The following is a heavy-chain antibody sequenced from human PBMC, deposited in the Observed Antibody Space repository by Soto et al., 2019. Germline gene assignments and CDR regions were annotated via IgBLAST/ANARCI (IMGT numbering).Heavy chain of an antibody. CDR3: AIYLAEIAAHLDY. J-gene: IGHJ4*02. CDR1: GYTFTSYG. V-gene: IGHV1-18*01. D-gene: IGHD6-6*01. CDR2: ISAYNGNT. Sequence: ASVKVSGKASGYTFTSYGISWVRQAPGQGLEWMGWISAYNGNTNYAQKLQGRVTMPTDTSTSTAYMELRSQRSDDTAVYYCAIYLAEIAAHLDYRGQGILVTASS.